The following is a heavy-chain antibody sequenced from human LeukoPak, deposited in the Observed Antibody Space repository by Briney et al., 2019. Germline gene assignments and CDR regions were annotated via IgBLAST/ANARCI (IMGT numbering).Heavy chain of an antibody. D-gene: IGHD6-19*01. CDR2: ISHDGCNK. CDR1: GFAFSSHG. CDR3: ATDPGGGSSGWFVYFDF. Sequence: GRSLRLSCAASGFAFSSHGMHWVRQAPGKGLEWVAVISHDGCNKYYADSMKGRFTISRDKSKKTLYLQMNSLRAEDTAVYYCATDPGGGSSGWFVYFDFWGQGTLVTVSS. V-gene: IGHV3-30*03. J-gene: IGHJ4*02.